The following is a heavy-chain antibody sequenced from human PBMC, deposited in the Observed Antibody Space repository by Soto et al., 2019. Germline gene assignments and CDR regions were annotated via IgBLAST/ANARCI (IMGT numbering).Heavy chain of an antibody. CDR3: AREDSRWFDP. V-gene: IGHV4-59*01. Sequence: QVHLQESGPGLVKPSETLSLTCTVSGVSISNYYWSWIRQSPGKGLEWVGYVFYTGTTTYNPSLNSRVAMSVDTSKKQISMKLTSVTAADTAVYYCAREDSRWFDPWGQGTLVTVSS. CDR1: GVSISNYY. CDR2: VFYTGTT. J-gene: IGHJ5*02.